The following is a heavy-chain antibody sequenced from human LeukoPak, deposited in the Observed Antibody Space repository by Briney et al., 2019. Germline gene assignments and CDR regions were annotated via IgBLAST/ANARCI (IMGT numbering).Heavy chain of an antibody. J-gene: IGHJ5*02. Sequence: SETLSLTCTVSGTSISSSSSYWGWIRQPPGRGLEWIGTIYYSGTAYYNPSLKSRVTISVDTSKNQFSLRLSSVTAADTAVYYCASSHVTIGAAGPDNWFDPWGQGTLVTVSS. V-gene: IGHV4-39*01. D-gene: IGHD6-13*01. CDR2: IYYSGTA. CDR3: ASSHVTIGAAGPDNWFDP. CDR1: GTSISSSSSY.